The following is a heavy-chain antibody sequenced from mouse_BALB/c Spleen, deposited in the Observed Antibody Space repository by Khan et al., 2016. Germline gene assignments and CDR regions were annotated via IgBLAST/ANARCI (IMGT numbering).Heavy chain of an antibody. D-gene: IGHD1-1*01. V-gene: IGHV1-87*01. Sequence: QVQLQQSGAELARPGASVKLSCKASGYTFTSYWMQWVKQRPGQGLEWIGSIYPGDGDTRYTHKFKGKATFTADKSSSTAYMQLSSFASEDSAVYYCASYYGSSYDYFDYWGQGTSLTVSS. CDR1: GYTFTSYW. CDR2: IYPGDGDT. J-gene: IGHJ2*02. CDR3: ASYYGSSYDYFDY.